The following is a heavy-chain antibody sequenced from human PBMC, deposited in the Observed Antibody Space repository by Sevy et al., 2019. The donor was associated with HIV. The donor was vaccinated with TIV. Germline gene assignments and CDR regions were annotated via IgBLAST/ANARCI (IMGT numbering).Heavy chain of an antibody. CDR1: GFSFSSYS. D-gene: IGHD7-27*01. J-gene: IGHJ4*02. CDR3: ARDDHWAFDH. CDR2: ISSSSGTI. V-gene: IGHV3-48*01. Sequence: GGSLRLSCVTSGFSFSSYSMNWVRQAPGKGLEWVSYISSSSGTIRYADSVKGRLTISRDNAKNSLFLQMNSLRAEDTAVYYCARDDHWAFDHWGQGALVTVSS.